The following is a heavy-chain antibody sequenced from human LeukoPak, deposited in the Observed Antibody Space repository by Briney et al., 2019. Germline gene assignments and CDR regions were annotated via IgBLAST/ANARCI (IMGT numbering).Heavy chain of an antibody. CDR1: GLTFSSHA. J-gene: IGHJ4*02. Sequence: PGGSLRLSCADSGLTFSSHAMHWVRQAPGKGLEWVAVISYDGSNKYHADSVKGRFTISRDNAKNSLYLQMNSLRAEDTAVYYCAREVVGASSGDYWGQGTLVTVSS. V-gene: IGHV3-30-3*01. CDR2: ISYDGSNK. D-gene: IGHD1-26*01. CDR3: AREVVGASSGDY.